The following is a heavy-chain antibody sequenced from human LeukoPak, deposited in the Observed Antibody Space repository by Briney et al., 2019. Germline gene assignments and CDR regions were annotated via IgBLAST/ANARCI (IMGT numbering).Heavy chain of an antibody. CDR1: GYSFTFYW. J-gene: IGHJ4*02. CDR2: IYPGDSNT. Sequence: RGESLKISCKGSGYSFTFYWIGWVRQMPGKGLEWMGVIYPGDSNTRYSPSFQGQVTISADKSITTAYLHWSSLKASDTAMYYCARRGYGDSIDYWGQGTLVTVSS. V-gene: IGHV5-51*01. D-gene: IGHD4-17*01. CDR3: ARRGYGDSIDY.